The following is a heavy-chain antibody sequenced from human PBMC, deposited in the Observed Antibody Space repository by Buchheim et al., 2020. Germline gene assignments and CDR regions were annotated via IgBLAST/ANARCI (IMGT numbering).Heavy chain of an antibody. CDR3: AKALGVTHFDY. CDR2: ISYDGSNK. J-gene: IGHJ4*02. D-gene: IGHD3-22*01. V-gene: IGHV3-30*18. CDR1: GFTFSSYG. Sequence: QVQLVESGGGVVQPGRSLRLSCAASGFTFSSYGMHWVRQAPGKGLEWVAVISYDGSNKYYADSVKGRFTISRDNSKNTLYLQMNSLRADDTAVYYCAKALGVTHFDYWGQGTL.